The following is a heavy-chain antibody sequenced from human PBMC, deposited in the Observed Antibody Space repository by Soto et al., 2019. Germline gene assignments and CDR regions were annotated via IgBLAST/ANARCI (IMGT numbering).Heavy chain of an antibody. V-gene: IGHV1-69*01. D-gene: IGHD4-17*01. Sequence: QVQLVQSGAEVKKPGSSVKVSCKASGDTVSKFLINWVRQAPGQGPEWMGGIIPMFGTTNYAWKFRGRLTITADESTTTAYMELSSLQSEDTAVYYCAREIGYGDFSAALLDWGQGTLVTVSS. J-gene: IGHJ4*02. CDR3: AREIGYGDFSAALLD. CDR1: GDTVSKFL. CDR2: IIPMFGTT.